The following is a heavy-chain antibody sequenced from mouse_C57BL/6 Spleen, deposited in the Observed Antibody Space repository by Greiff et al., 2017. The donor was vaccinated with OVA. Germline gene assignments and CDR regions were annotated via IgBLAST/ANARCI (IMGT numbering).Heavy chain of an antibody. V-gene: IGHV1-81*01. CDR2: IYPRSGNT. CDR3: ARSSLTTVGGGYAMDY. D-gene: IGHD1-1*01. J-gene: IGHJ4*01. Sequence: QVQLQQSGAELARPGASVRLSCKASGYTFTSSGISWVKQRTGQGLEWIGEIYPRSGNTYYNEKFKGKATLTADKSSSTAYMELRRLTSEDSAVYFCARSSLTTVGGGYAMDYWGQGTSVTVSS. CDR1: GYTFTSSG.